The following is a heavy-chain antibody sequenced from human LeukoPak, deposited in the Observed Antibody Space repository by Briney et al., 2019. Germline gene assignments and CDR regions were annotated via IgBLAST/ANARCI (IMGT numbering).Heavy chain of an antibody. Sequence: GGSLRLSCAASGFTFSRAWMTWVRQAPGKGLEWVANIKLDGSEKYYVDSVKGRFTISRDNAKNSLYLQMSSLRSEDTAVYYCARGGEQRDYWFDPWGQGTLVTVSS. D-gene: IGHD3-16*01. CDR1: GFTFSRAW. J-gene: IGHJ5*02. CDR2: IKLDGSEK. CDR3: ARGGEQRDYWFDP. V-gene: IGHV3-7*03.